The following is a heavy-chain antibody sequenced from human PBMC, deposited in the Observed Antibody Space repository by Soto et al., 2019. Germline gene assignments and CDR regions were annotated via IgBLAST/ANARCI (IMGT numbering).Heavy chain of an antibody. J-gene: IGHJ4*02. CDR3: AVWGGQQLVRSRYYFDY. V-gene: IGHV3-74*01. Sequence: PGGSLRLSCAASGFTFSSYWMHWVRQAPGKGLVWVSRINSDGSSTSYADSVKGRFTISRDNAKNTLYLQMNSLRAEDTAVYYCAVWGGQQLVRSRYYFDYWGQGTLVTVSS. CDR2: INSDGSST. D-gene: IGHD6-13*01. CDR1: GFTFSSYW.